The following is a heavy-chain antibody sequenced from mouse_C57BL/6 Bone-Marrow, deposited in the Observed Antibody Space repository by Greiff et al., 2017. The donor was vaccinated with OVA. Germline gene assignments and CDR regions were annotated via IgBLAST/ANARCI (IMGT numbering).Heavy chain of an antibody. CDR3: TRGGLRRSFAY. J-gene: IGHJ3*01. CDR1: GFTFSNYW. CDR2: IRLKSDNYAT. Sequence: EVKLVESGGGLVQPGGSMKLSCVASGFTFSNYWMNWVRQSPEKGLEWVAQIRLKSDNYATNYEVSGKGRFTISRDESKSSVYLQMNNLRAEDTGIYYCTRGGLRRSFAYWGQGTLVTVSA. D-gene: IGHD2-4*01. V-gene: IGHV6-3*01.